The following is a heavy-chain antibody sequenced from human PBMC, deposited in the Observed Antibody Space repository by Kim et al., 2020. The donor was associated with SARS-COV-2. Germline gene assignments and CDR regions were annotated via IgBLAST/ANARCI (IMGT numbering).Heavy chain of an antibody. CDR2: INHSGST. V-gene: IGHV4-34*01. CDR1: GGSFSGYY. CDR3: ARGPARIYCSGGSCYSHY. Sequence: SETLSLTCAVYGGSFSGYYWSWIRQPPGKGLEWIGEINHSGSTNYNPSLKSRVTISVDTSKNQFSLKLSSVTAADTAVYYCARGPARIYCSGGSCYSHY. J-gene: IGHJ6*01. D-gene: IGHD2-15*01.